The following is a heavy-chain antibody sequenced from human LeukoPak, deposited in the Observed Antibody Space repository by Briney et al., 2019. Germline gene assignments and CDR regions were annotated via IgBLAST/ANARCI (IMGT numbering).Heavy chain of an antibody. J-gene: IGHJ1*01. CDR2: ISYDGSNK. CDR1: GFTFSSYG. V-gene: IGHV3-30*18. Sequence: PGGSLRLSCAASGFTFSSYGMHWVRQAPGKGLEWVAVISYDGSNKYYADSVKGRFTISRDNSKNTLYLQMNSLRAEDTAVYYCAKSYYGSGSYGGYFQHWGQGTLVTVSS. D-gene: IGHD3-10*01. CDR3: AKSYYGSGSYGGYFQH.